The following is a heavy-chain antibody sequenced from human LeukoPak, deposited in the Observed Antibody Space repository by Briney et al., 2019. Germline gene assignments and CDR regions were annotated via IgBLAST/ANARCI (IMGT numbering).Heavy chain of an antibody. CDR3: AREVDGGGFDY. CDR1: GCSFTGYY. Sequence: ASVKVSCKASGCSFTGYYMHWVRQAPGQGLEWMGWINPNSGGTNYAQKFQGSVTMTRDTSISTAYMELSRLRSDDTAVYYCAREVDGGGFDYWGQGTLVTVSS. J-gene: IGHJ4*02. CDR2: INPNSGGT. D-gene: IGHD4-23*01. V-gene: IGHV1-2*02.